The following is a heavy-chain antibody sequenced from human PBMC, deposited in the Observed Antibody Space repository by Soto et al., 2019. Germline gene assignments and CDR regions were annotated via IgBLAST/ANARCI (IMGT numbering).Heavy chain of an antibody. CDR1: GGSISSYY. V-gene: IGHV4-59*01. CDR2: IYYSGST. D-gene: IGHD5-18*01. Sequence: SETLSLTCTVSGGSISSYYWSWIRQXPGKGLEWIGYIYYSGSTNYTPSLKSRVTISVDTSKNQFSLKLSSVTDADTAVYYCARDSGYNYGSFRWFAPWGQGTLVPVSS. J-gene: IGHJ5*02. CDR3: ARDSGYNYGSFRWFAP.